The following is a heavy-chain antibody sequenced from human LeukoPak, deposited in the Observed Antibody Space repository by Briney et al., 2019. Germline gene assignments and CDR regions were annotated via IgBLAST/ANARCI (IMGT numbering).Heavy chain of an antibody. J-gene: IGHJ3*02. Sequence: ASVKVSCKASGYTFTGYYMHWVRQAPGQGLEWMGWINPNSGGTNYAQKFQGRVTMTTDTSTSTAYMELRSLRSDDTAVYYCARDTVLQLSPGLEAFDIWGQGTMVTVSS. CDR3: ARDTVLQLSPGLEAFDI. D-gene: IGHD1-1*01. CDR2: INPNSGGT. CDR1: GYTFTGYY. V-gene: IGHV1-2*02.